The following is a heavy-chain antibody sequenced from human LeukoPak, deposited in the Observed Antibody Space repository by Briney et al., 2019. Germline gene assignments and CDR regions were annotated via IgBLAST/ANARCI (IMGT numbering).Heavy chain of an antibody. CDR2: ISGSGGST. J-gene: IGHJ4*02. Sequence: GGSLRLSCAASNFTFSSYGMNWVRQAPGKGLEWVSAISGSGGSTYYADSVKGRFTISRDNSKNTLYLQMNSLRAEDTAVYYCAKSHYYDRSGNFDYWGQGTLVTVSS. CDR1: NFTFSSYG. D-gene: IGHD3-22*01. CDR3: AKSHYYDRSGNFDY. V-gene: IGHV3-23*01.